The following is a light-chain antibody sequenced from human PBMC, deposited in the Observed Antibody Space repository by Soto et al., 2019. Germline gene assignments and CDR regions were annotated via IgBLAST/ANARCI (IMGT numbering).Light chain of an antibody. V-gene: IGKV3-20*01. CDR3: QQYGSSPGT. Sequence: EIVLTXSPGTLSLSPGERATLSCRASQSVSSSYLAWYQQKPGQAPRLLIYGASSRATGIPDRFSGSGSGTDFTLTISRLEPEDFAVYYCQQYGSSPGTFGQGTKVEIK. J-gene: IGKJ1*01. CDR2: GAS. CDR1: QSVSSSY.